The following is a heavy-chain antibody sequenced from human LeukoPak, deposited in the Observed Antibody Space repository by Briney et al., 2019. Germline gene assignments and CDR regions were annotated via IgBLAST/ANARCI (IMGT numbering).Heavy chain of an antibody. CDR1: GGSISSSSYY. D-gene: IGHD5-12*01. Sequence: SETLSLTCTVSGGSISSSSYYWGWIRQPPGKGLEWIGSIYYSGSTYYNPSLKGRVTISVDTSKNQFSLKLSSVTAADTAVYYCARPGYSGYYFDYWGQGTLVTVSS. V-gene: IGHV4-39*01. CDR3: ARPGYSGYYFDY. CDR2: IYYSGST. J-gene: IGHJ4*02.